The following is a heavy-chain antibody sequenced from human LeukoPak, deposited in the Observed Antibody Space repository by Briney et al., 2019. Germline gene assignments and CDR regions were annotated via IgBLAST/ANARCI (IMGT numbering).Heavy chain of an antibody. CDR2: IKSKTDGGTT. CDR3: ARVRTGSLFDY. V-gene: IGHV3-15*01. CDR1: GFTFSNAW. J-gene: IGHJ4*02. D-gene: IGHD1-26*01. Sequence: GGSLRLSCAASGFTFSNAWMSWVRQAPGKGLEWVGRIKSKTDGGTTDYAAPVKGRFTISRDDSKNTLYLQMNSLRAEDTAVYYCARVRTGSLFDYWGQGTLVTVSS.